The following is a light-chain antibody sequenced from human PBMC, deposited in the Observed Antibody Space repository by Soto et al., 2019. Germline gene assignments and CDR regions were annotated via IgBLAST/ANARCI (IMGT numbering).Light chain of an antibody. Sequence: EIVLTPSPGTLSLSPGQRATLSCRASQTVTNNFLAWHQQKPGQAPRLLIYDASNRATGIPARFSGSGSGTDFTLTISSLEPEDFAVYYCQQRSNWPITFGQGTRLEI. V-gene: IGKV3-11*01. J-gene: IGKJ5*01. CDR1: QTVTNN. CDR2: DAS. CDR3: QQRSNWPIT.